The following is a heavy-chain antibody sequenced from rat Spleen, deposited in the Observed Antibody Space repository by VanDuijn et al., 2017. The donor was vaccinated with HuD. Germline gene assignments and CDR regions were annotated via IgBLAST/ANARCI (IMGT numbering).Heavy chain of an antibody. CDR3: TREGDGYDYFDY. J-gene: IGHJ2*01. CDR1: GFTFNNYW. Sequence: EVQLVESGGGLVQPGRSLKLSCVASGFTFNNYWMTWIRQAPGKGLEWVASITNTGGSTYYPDSVKGRFTISRDNAKSTLYLQMNSLRSEDTATYYCTREGDGYDYFDYWGQGVMVTVSS. D-gene: IGHD1-7*01. V-gene: IGHV5-31*01. CDR2: ITNTGGST.